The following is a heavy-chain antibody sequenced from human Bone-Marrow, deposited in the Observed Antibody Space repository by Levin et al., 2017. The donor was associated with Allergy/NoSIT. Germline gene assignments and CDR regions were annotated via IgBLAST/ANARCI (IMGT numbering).Heavy chain of an antibody. D-gene: IGHD6-13*01. V-gene: IGHV1-18*01. CDR1: GYNFRNYG. J-gene: IGHJ4*02. CDR3: VRDEGIYNTNWYVGNMFDY. CDR2: IRGDSDYT. Sequence: GESLKISCKTSGYNFRNYGISWVRQAPGQGLEWMGWIRGDSDYTNSAQIVQDRVTFTADTSTSIAYMELRSLRPDDTAVYYCVRDEGIYNTNWYVGNMFDYWGQGTLVTVSS.